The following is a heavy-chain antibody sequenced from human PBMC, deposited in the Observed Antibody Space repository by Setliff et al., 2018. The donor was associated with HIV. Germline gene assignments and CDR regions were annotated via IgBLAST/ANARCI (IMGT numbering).Heavy chain of an antibody. CDR3: AKNYFDTSGWSAVDY. Sequence: ASVKVSCKASGYSFTGYFMHWVRRAPGQGLEWMGWINPNTGRTHYAPNFQGRATMTRDTSITTAYMELSRLRSDDTAVYYCAKNYFDTSGWSAVDYWGQGSLVTVSS. CDR1: GYSFTGYF. J-gene: IGHJ4*02. V-gene: IGHV1-2*02. CDR2: INPNTGRT. D-gene: IGHD3-22*01.